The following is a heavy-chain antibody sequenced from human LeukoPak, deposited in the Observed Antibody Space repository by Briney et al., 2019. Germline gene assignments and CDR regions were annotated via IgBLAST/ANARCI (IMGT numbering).Heavy chain of an antibody. D-gene: IGHD3-22*01. V-gene: IGHV1-2*02. Sequence: GASVKVSCKASGYTFTSYGISWVRQAPGQGLEWMGWINPNSGGTNYAQKFQGRVTMTRDTSISTAYMELSRLRSDDTAVYYCARLGDYYYDSSFDYWGQGTLVTVSS. CDR3: ARLGDYYYDSSFDY. CDR2: INPNSGGT. J-gene: IGHJ4*02. CDR1: GYTFTSYG.